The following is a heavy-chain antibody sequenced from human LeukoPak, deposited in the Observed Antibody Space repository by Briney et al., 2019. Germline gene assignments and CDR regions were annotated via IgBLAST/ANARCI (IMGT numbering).Heavy chain of an antibody. CDR3: ASGTESSDSYGRVGAFDY. CDR2: INPKSGDT. V-gene: IGHV1-2*02. D-gene: IGHD3-22*01. J-gene: IGHJ4*01. CDR1: GYTFTGYY. Sequence: ASAKVSCKASGYTFTGYYMHWVRQAPGQGLEWMAWINPKSGDTNCTQKFQGRVTVTRDTSSSTAYMELNRLRYDDTAVYYCASGTESSDSYGRVGAFDYWGQGTLVTVSS.